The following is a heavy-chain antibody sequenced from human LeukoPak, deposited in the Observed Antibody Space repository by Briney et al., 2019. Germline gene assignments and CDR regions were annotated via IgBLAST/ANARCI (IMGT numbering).Heavy chain of an antibody. CDR2: IYYSGST. CDR1: GGSVTRRSYY. CDR3: ARDIDY. Sequence: NPSETLSLTCTVSGGSVTRRSYYWSWIRQHPGKGLEWIGYIYYSGSTYYNPSLKSRVTISVDTSKNQFSLKLSSVTTADTAVYYCARDIDYWGQGTLVTVSS. J-gene: IGHJ4*02. V-gene: IGHV4-31*03.